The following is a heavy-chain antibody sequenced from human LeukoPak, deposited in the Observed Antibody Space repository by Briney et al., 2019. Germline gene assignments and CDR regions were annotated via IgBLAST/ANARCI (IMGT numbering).Heavy chain of an antibody. Sequence: GGSLRLSCAASGFTFSSYEMNWVRQAPGKGLEWVSYISGSGTTIYYADSVKGRFTISRDNAKNSLYLQMNSLRAEDTAVYYCAELGITMIGGVWGKGTTVTISS. V-gene: IGHV3-48*03. CDR2: ISGSGTTI. CDR1: GFTFSSYE. D-gene: IGHD3-10*02. CDR3: AELGITMIGGV. J-gene: IGHJ6*04.